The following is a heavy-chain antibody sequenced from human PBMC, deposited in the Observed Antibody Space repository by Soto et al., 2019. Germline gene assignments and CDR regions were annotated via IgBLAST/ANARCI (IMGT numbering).Heavy chain of an antibody. Sequence: QVQLVQSGAEVKKPGSSVKVSCKVSGGTFSNYAIDWVRLAPGHGLEWMGGIVPIFGTTYYTQKFQGRAKMIADDSTTTAYLEMSGLRSEDTAIYYCARVEAVAGLYNYHGLDVWGQGTAVTVSS. D-gene: IGHD6-19*01. J-gene: IGHJ6*02. CDR3: ARVEAVAGLYNYHGLDV. CDR2: IVPIFGTT. V-gene: IGHV1-69*12. CDR1: GGTFSNYA.